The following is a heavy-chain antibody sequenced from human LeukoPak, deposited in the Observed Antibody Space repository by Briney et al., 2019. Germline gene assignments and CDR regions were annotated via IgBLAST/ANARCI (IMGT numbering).Heavy chain of an antibody. J-gene: IGHJ4*02. CDR3: ASGADGSSWYCNLDY. CDR2: ISYDGSNK. V-gene: IGHV3-30*03. CDR1: GFTFSSYG. D-gene: IGHD6-13*01. Sequence: PGRSLRLSCAASGFTFSSYGMHWVRQAPGKGLEWVAVISYDGSNKYYADSVKGRFTISRDNSKNTLYLQMNSLRAEDTAVYYCASGADGSSWYCNLDYWSQGTLVTVSS.